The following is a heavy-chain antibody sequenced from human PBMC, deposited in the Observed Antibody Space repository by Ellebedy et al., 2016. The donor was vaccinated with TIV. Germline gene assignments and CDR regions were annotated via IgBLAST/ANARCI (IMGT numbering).Heavy chain of an antibody. CDR3: ARDRAPLLWFGEKQRNMYGMDV. Sequence: GESLKISXGGSGFTFGSYWMSWVRQAPGKGLEWVAVISYDGSNKYYADSVKGRFTISRDNSKNTLYLQMNSLRAEDTAVYYCARDRAPLLWFGEKQRNMYGMDVWGQGTTVTVSS. CDR1: GFTFGSYW. V-gene: IGHV3-30-3*01. CDR2: ISYDGSNK. J-gene: IGHJ6*02. D-gene: IGHD3-10*01.